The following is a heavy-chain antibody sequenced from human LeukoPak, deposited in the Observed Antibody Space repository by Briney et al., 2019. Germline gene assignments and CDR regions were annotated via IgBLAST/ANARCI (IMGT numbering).Heavy chain of an antibody. Sequence: SETLSLTCTVSGASISSYYWTWVRQPPGKGLEWIGYISNSGGTNYNPSLTRRVTISVDTSKNQFSLKLTSVTAADTAIYFCTRNSTLSATSAYWGQGTLVTVSS. J-gene: IGHJ4*02. CDR3: TRNSTLSATSAY. CDR2: ISNSGGT. D-gene: IGHD2/OR15-2a*01. CDR1: GASISSYY. V-gene: IGHV4-59*08.